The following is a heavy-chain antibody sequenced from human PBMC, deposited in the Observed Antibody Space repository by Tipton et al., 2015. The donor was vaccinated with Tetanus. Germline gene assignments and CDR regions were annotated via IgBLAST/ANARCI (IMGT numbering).Heavy chain of an antibody. Sequence: TLSLTCTVSGGSISTGGYSWNWIRQLPGKGLEWIGYIYDSGNTHYNPSLKSRVTISIDGPKTQFSLKLTSVTAADTAVYYCARNHPPRGYPYGGFHFWGQGTLVTVSS. J-gene: IGHJ4*02. CDR3: ARNHPPRGYPYGGFHF. CDR1: GGSISTGGYS. V-gene: IGHV4-31*03. CDR2: IYDSGNT. D-gene: IGHD5-12*01.